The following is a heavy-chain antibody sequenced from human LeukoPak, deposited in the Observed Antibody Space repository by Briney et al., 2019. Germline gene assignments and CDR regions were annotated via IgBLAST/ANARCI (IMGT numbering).Heavy chain of an antibody. V-gene: IGHV3-30*04. CDR3: ARDLLNYGSAYYDVGIFDS. CDR1: GFSFSTSG. CDR2: ISKDGRKN. D-gene: IGHD3-10*01. J-gene: IGHJ4*02. Sequence: GGSLRLSCEASGFSFSTSGVHWVRQAPGKGLEWMAVISKDGRKNHYADSVKGRFTISRDNSKSTLFLQMNSLRPENTAIYYCARDLLNYGSAYYDVGIFDSWGQGTLVTVSS.